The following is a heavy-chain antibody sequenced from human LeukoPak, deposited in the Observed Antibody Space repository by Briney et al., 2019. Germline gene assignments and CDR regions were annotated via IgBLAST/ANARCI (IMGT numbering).Heavy chain of an antibody. J-gene: IGHJ4*02. CDR1: GLTFSSYS. CDR2: ISNDGNNK. CDR3: ARDPVSTALQINSDY. V-gene: IGHV3-30*03. Sequence: GGSLRLSCAASGLTFSSYSMNWVRQAPGKGLGWVAVISNDGNNKYYADSVKGRFTISRDNSKNTLNLQMNSLRAEDTALYYCARDPVSTALQINSDYWGQGTLVTVSS. D-gene: IGHD5-18*01.